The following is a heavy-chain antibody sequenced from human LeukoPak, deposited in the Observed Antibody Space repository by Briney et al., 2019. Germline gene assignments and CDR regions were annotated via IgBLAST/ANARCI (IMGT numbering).Heavy chain of an antibody. J-gene: IGHJ6*02. CDR3: AREPYCSSTSCIYGGGGYDYYYGMDV. D-gene: IGHD2-2*01. V-gene: IGHV1-69*13. Sequence: SVKVSCKASGYTFTNYYLHWVRQAPGQGLEWMGGIIPIFGTANYAQKFQGRVTITADESTSTAYMELSSLRSEDTAVYYCAREPYCSSTSCIYGGGGYDYYYGMDVWGQGTTVTVSS. CDR2: IIPIFGTA. CDR1: GYTFTNYY.